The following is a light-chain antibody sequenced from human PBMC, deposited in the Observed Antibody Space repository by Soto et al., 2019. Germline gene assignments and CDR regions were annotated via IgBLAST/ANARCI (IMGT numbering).Light chain of an antibody. CDR1: SSDVGSYNF. CDR3: CSYAGTSTPVV. J-gene: IGLJ2*01. V-gene: IGLV2-23*02. CDR2: GVT. Sequence: QSALTQPASVSGSPGQSITISCTGTSSDVGSYNFVSWYQQRPGKAPKLMIYGVTNRPSGVSNRFSGSKSGSTASLTISGLQAEDEADYYCCSYAGTSTPVVFGGGTKLTVL.